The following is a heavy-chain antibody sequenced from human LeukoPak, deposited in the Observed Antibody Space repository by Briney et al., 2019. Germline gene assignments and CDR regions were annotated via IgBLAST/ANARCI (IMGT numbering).Heavy chain of an antibody. CDR3: AREIRFLKLFDI. Sequence: SQTLSLTCTVSGGSISSSSYYWGWLRQPPGKGLEWIGYIYYSGSTYYNPSLKSRVTISVDTSKNQFSLKLSSVTAADTAVYYCAREIRFLKLFDIWGQGTMVTVSS. CDR2: IYYSGST. V-gene: IGHV4-30-4*08. CDR1: GGSISSSSYY. D-gene: IGHD3-3*01. J-gene: IGHJ3*02.